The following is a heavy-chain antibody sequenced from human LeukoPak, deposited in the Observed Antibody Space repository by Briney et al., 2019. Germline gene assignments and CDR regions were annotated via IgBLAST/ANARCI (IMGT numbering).Heavy chain of an antibody. CDR1: GYTFTSYY. CDR3: ARDRRVDTAMAPGCY. J-gene: IGHJ4*02. Sequence: GASVKVSCKASGYTFTSYYMHWVRQAPGQGLEWMGIINPSGGSTSYAQKFQGRVTMTRDTSTSTVYMELSSLRSEDTAVYYCARDRRVDTAMAPGCYWGQGTLVTVSS. V-gene: IGHV1-46*01. CDR2: INPSGGST. D-gene: IGHD5-18*01.